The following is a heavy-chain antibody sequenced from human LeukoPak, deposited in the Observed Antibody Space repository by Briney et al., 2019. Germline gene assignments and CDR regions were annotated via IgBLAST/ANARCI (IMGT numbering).Heavy chain of an antibody. J-gene: IGHJ4*02. CDR3: IRASDDFWWYFDY. V-gene: IGHV3-73*01. CDR2: IRSKANSYAT. D-gene: IGHD3-3*01. Sequence: GGSLKLSCAASGFTFSGSAMHLVRPASGKGLEWVGRIRSKANSYATAYAASVKGRFTISREDSKNTAYLQMNSLKTEDTAVYYCIRASDDFWWYFDYWGQGTLVTVSS. CDR1: GFTFSGSA.